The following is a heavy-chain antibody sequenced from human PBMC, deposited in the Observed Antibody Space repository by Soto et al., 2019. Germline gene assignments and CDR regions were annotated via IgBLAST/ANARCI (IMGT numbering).Heavy chain of an antibody. D-gene: IGHD3-10*01. CDR2: ISYDGSNK. V-gene: IGHV3-30-3*01. Sequence: WSLRLSCAASGFTFSSYAMHWVRQAPGKGLEWVAVISYDGSNKYYADSVKGRFTISRDNSKNTLYLQMNSLRAEDTAVYYCARGRGLDYYGSGSYFNDYWGQGTLVTVSS. J-gene: IGHJ4*02. CDR1: GFTFSSYA. CDR3: ARGRGLDYYGSGSYFNDY.